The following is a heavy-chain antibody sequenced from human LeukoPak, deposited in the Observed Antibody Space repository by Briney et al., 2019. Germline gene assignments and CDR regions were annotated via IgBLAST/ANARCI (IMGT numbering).Heavy chain of an antibody. CDR1: GGSISSSSYY. CDR3: ARVVVPAPGAFDI. Sequence: SETLSLTCTVSGGSISSSSYYWGWIRQPPGKGLEWIGSIYYSGSTYYNPSLKSRVTISVDTSKNQFSLKLSSVTAADTAVYYCARVVVPAPGAFDIWGQGTMVTVSS. CDR2: IYYSGST. J-gene: IGHJ3*02. V-gene: IGHV4-39*07. D-gene: IGHD2-15*01.